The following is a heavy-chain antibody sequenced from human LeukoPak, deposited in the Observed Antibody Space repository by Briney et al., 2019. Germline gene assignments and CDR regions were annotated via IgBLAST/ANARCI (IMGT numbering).Heavy chain of an antibody. Sequence: ASVKVSCKASGYTFTSDGISWVRQAPGQGLEWMGWISAYNGNTNYAQKLQGRVTMTTDTSTSTAYMELRSLRSDDTAVYYCARDALSCSSTSCPLASWGQGTLVTVSS. D-gene: IGHD2-2*01. CDR3: ARDALSCSSTSCPLAS. V-gene: IGHV1-18*01. J-gene: IGHJ5*01. CDR1: GYTFTSDG. CDR2: ISAYNGNT.